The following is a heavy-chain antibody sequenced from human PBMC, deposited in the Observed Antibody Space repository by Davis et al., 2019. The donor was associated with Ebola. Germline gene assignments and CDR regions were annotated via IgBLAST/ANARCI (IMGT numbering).Heavy chain of an antibody. J-gene: IGHJ4*02. CDR1: GGSISSYY. Sequence: PSETLSLTCTVSGGSISSYYWSWIRQPPGKGLEWIGYIYYSGSTNYNPSLKSRVTISVDTSKNQFSLKLSSVTAADTAVYYCARDRGVGATTLDYWGQGTLVTVSS. CDR2: IYYSGST. D-gene: IGHD1-26*01. CDR3: ARDRGVGATTLDY. V-gene: IGHV4-59*01.